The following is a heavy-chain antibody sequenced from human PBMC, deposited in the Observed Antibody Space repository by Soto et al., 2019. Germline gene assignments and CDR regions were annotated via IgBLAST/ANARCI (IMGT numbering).Heavy chain of an antibody. CDR1: GVTFSSYW. D-gene: IGHD2-2*02. J-gene: IGHJ6*02. V-gene: IGHV3-74*01. CDR3: ARDGGQYCSSTSCYSYYYGMDV. CDR2: INSDGSST. Sequence: EVQLVESGGGLVQPGGSLRLSCAASGVTFSSYWMHWVRQAPGKGLVWVSRINSDGSSTSYADSVKGRFTISRDNAKNTLYLQMNSLRAEDTAVYYCARDGGQYCSSTSCYSYYYGMDVWGQGTTVTVSS.